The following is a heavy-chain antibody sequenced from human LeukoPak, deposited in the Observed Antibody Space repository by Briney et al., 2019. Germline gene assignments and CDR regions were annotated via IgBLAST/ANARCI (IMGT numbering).Heavy chain of an antibody. CDR1: GGSFSGYY. J-gene: IGHJ4*02. Sequence: SETLSLTCAVCGGSFSGYYWSWIRQPPGKGLEWIGEINHSGSTNYNPSLKSRVTISADTSKNQFSLKLSSVTAADTAVYYCARGNGRGWFLSPTDYWGQGTMVTVSS. CDR3: ARGNGRGWFLSPTDY. CDR2: INHSGST. V-gene: IGHV4-34*01. D-gene: IGHD6-19*01.